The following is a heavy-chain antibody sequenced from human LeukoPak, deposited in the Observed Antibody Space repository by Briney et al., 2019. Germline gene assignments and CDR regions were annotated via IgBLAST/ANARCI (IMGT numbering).Heavy chain of an antibody. CDR1: GYTFTSYD. V-gene: IGHV1-69*04. Sequence: SVKVSCKASGYTFTSYDINWVRQAPGQGLEWMGRIIPILGIANYAQKFQGRVTITADKSTSTAYMELSSLRSEDTAVYYCARDGGSGSYWNWFDPWGQGTLVTVSS. J-gene: IGHJ5*02. D-gene: IGHD3-10*01. CDR2: IIPILGIA. CDR3: ARDGGSGSYWNWFDP.